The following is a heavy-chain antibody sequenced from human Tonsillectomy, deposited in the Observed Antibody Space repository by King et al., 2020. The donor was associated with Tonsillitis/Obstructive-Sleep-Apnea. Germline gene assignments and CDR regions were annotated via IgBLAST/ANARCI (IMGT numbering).Heavy chain of an antibody. D-gene: IGHD2-2*03. CDR1: GFSLSTRGVG. CDR3: AHMDLRRPVDY. CDR2: IYLYVNK. V-gene: IGHV2-5*01. J-gene: IGHJ4*02. Sequence: ITLKESGPTLVKPTQTLTLTCTFSGFSLSTRGVGVVWIRQPPGKALAWLSLIYLYVNKRYSPSLKNRLTITKATSKNQVVLTMTNMDPVDTATYYCAHMDLRRPVDYWGQGTLVTVSS.